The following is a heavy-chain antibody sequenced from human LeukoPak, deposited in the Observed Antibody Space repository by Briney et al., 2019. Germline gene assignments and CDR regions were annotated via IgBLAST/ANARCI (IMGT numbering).Heavy chain of an antibody. CDR3: ARTTEGYCSSASCFGFSYSYYMDV. CDR1: GGSISSDFNY. J-gene: IGHJ6*03. Sequence: PSETLSLTCTVSGGSISSDFNYWGWIRQPPGKGLEWIGSRYSSGRTYYNPSLKSRVTISVDTSKNQFSLKLSSVIAADTAVYYCARTTEGYCSSASCFGFSYSYYMDVWGKGTTVTISS. V-gene: IGHV4-39*07. CDR2: RYSSGRT. D-gene: IGHD2-2*01.